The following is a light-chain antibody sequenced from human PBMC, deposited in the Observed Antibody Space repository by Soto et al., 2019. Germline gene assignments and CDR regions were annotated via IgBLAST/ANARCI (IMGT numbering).Light chain of an antibody. V-gene: IGLV2-14*01. CDR1: SSDVGGYNY. J-gene: IGLJ1*01. CDR3: SSYTSSSTYV. Sequence: QSALTQPASVSWSPGQSITISCTGTSSDVGGYNYVSWYQQHPGKAPKLMIYEVSNRPSGVSNRFSGSKSGNTASLTISGLQADDEADYYCSSYTSSSTYVFGTGTKLTVL. CDR2: EVS.